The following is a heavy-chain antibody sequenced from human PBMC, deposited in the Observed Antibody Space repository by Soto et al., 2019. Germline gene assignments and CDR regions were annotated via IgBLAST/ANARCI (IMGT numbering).Heavy chain of an antibody. Sequence: SETLSLTCAVYGGSFSGYYWSWIRQPPGNGLEWIGEINHSGSTNYNPSLKSRVTISVDTSKNQFSLKLSSVTAADTAVYYCARPVVVTASLKYFDYWGQGTLVTVSS. CDR1: GGSFSGYY. J-gene: IGHJ4*02. V-gene: IGHV4-34*01. CDR3: ARPVVVTASLKYFDY. CDR2: INHSGST. D-gene: IGHD2-21*02.